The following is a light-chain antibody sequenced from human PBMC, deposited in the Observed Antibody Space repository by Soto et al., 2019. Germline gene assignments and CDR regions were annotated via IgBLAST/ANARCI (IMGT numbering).Light chain of an antibody. Sequence: QSVLTQPRSVSGSPGQSVAISCTGTSSDVGGYNYVSWYQQHPGKVPKLIIFDVYKRPSGVPDRFSGSKSGSTASLIIFGLQADDEADYYCCSYAGGFYVVGTGTKVTVL. V-gene: IGLV2-11*01. CDR1: SSDVGGYNY. CDR2: DVY. CDR3: CSYAGGFYV. J-gene: IGLJ1*01.